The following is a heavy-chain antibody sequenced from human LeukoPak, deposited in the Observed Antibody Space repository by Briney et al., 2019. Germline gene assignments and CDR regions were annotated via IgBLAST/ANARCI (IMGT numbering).Heavy chain of an antibody. CDR1: GGSISSSSYY. CDR3: ARLVDSSGYYDGTFDY. V-gene: IGHV4-39*01. J-gene: IGHJ4*02. CDR2: SYYSGNT. D-gene: IGHD3-22*01. Sequence: PSETLSLTCTVSGGSISSSSYYWGWIRQPPGKGLEWIGSSYYSGNTYYNPSLKSRVTISVDTSKNQFSLKLSSVTAADTAVYYCARLVDSSGYYDGTFDYWGQGTLVTVSA.